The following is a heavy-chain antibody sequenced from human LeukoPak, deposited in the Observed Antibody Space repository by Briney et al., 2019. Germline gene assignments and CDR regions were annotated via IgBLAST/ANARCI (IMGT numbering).Heavy chain of an antibody. CDR1: GFTFSNAW. CDR3: LVVPAAHYYYGMDV. V-gene: IGHV3-15*01. J-gene: IGHJ6*04. CDR2: IKSKTDGGTT. D-gene: IGHD2-2*01. Sequence: GGSLRLSCAASGFTFSNAWMSWVRQAPGKGLEWVGRIKSKTDGGTTDYAAPVKGRFTISRDDSKNTLYLQMNSLKTEDTAVYYCLVVPAAHYYYGMDVWGKGTTVTVSS.